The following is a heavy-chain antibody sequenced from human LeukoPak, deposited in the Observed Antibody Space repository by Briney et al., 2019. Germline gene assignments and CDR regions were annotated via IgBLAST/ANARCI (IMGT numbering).Heavy chain of an antibody. Sequence: PGGSLRLSCAASGFTFNTYSMNWVRQAPGKGLEWVSFLSSSSTTIYYADSVKGRFTISRDNAKNSLYLQMNSLRAEDTAVYYCARQQEYSSSSYYYYYMDVWGKGTTVTVSS. J-gene: IGHJ6*03. D-gene: IGHD6-6*01. V-gene: IGHV3-48*01. CDR2: LSSSSTTI. CDR1: GFTFNTYS. CDR3: ARQQEYSSSSYYYYYMDV.